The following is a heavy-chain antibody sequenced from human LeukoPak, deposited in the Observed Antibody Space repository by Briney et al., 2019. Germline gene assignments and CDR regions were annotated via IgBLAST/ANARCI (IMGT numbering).Heavy chain of an antibody. CDR2: IWYDGSKK. V-gene: IGHV3-33*01. J-gene: IGHJ4*02. D-gene: IGHD6-13*01. CDR3: ARGSHEAAAALDY. Sequence: GGSLRLSCAASGFSFRTYGMHWVRQAPGKGLEWVAVIWYDGSKKYYADSVKGRFTISRDNSKNTLFLQMDSLRADDTAVYYCARGSHEAAAALDYWGQGTLVTVSS. CDR1: GFSFRTYG.